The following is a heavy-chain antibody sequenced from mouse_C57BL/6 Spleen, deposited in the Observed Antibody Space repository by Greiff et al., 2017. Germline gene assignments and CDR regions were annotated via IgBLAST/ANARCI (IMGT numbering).Heavy chain of an antibody. V-gene: IGHV7-3*01. J-gene: IGHJ2*01. CDR3: ARYMDYDSSLDY. CDR2: IRNKANGYTT. Sequence: EVQLVESGGGLVQPGGSLSLSCAASGFTFTDYYMSWVRQPPGKALEWLGFIRNKANGYTTEYSGSVKGRFTISRDNSQSILYLQMNALRAEDSATYYCARYMDYDSSLDYWGQGTTLTVSS. CDR1: GFTFTDYY. D-gene: IGHD1-1*01.